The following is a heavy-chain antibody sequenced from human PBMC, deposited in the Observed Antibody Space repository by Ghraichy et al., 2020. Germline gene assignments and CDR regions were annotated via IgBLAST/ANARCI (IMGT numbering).Heavy chain of an antibody. CDR3: ATYFGFGSGSFGPNDYNDYGMDV. CDR1: GGTFSNYP. Sequence: SVKVSCKASGGTFSNYPISWVRQAPRQGPEWVGRIIPIVNIAKYAQKFQGRVTINADKSTSTAYMELSSLSFEDTAVYYCATYFGFGSGSFGPNDYNDYGMDVWGQGTTVTVSS. V-gene: IGHV1-69*02. CDR2: IIPIVNIA. D-gene: IGHD3-10*01. J-gene: IGHJ6*02.